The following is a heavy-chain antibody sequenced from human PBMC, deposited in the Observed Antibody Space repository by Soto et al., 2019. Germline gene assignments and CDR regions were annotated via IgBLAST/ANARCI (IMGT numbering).Heavy chain of an antibody. CDR3: TRHVEYSSSWTYSYYYGMDV. J-gene: IGHJ6*02. V-gene: IGHV3-73*02. CDR1: GFTFSGSA. CDR2: IRSKANSYAT. Sequence: EVQLVESGGGLVQPGGSLKLSCAASGFTFSGSAMHWVRQASGKGLEWVGRIRSKANSYATAYAASVKGRFTISRDDSKNTVYLQVNSLKTEDTAVYCCTRHVEYSSSWTYSYYYGMDVWGQGTTVTVSS. D-gene: IGHD6-13*01.